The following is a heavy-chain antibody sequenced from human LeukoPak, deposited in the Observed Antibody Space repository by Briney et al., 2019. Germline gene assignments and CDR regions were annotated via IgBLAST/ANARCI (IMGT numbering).Heavy chain of an antibody. CDR1: GFTFSSFW. V-gene: IGHV3-7*01. D-gene: IGHD1-26*01. CDR2: IKQDEGEK. CDR3: ARDKVVGATYLDY. Sequence: GGSLRLSCAASGFTFSSFWMSWVRQAPGKGLEWVANIKQDEGEKYYVDSVKGRFTISRDNAKNSLYLQMNSLRVEDTAVYYCARDKVVGATYLDYWGQGTLVTVSA. J-gene: IGHJ4*02.